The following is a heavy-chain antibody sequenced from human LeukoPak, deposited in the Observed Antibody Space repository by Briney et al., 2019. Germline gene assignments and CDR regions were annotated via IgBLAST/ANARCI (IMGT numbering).Heavy chain of an antibody. CDR1: GFTFSSYS. Sequence: GGSLRLSCAASGFTFSSYSMNWVRQAPGGGLEWVANIKQDGSEKYYVDSVKGRFTISRDNAKNSLYLQMNSLRAEDTAVYYCATNGGFFGMDVWGQGTTVTVSS. D-gene: IGHD3-16*01. CDR2: IKQDGSEK. J-gene: IGHJ6*02. CDR3: ATNGGFFGMDV. V-gene: IGHV3-7*01.